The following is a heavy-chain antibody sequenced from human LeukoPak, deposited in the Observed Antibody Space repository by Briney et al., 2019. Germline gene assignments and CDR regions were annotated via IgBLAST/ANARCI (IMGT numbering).Heavy chain of an antibody. Sequence: GGSLRLSCAASGFTFSSYGMHWVRQAPGKGLEWVAFIRYDGSNKYYADSVKGRFTISRDNSKNTLYLQMNSLRAEDTAVYYCAKDHHLRVLLWFGEFSYWGQGTLVTVSS. D-gene: IGHD3-10*01. J-gene: IGHJ4*02. CDR1: GFTFSSYG. V-gene: IGHV3-30*02. CDR3: AKDHHLRVLLWFGEFSY. CDR2: IRYDGSNK.